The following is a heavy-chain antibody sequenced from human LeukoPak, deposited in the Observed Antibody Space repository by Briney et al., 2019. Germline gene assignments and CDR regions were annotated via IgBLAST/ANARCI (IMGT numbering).Heavy chain of an antibody. Sequence: ASVKVSCKASGYTFTGYYMHWVRQAPGQGLEWMGWINPNSGGTNYAQKFQGRVTMTRDTSISTAYMELSRLRSDDTAVYYCAREGTYYDFWSGYLPHYYMDVWGKGTTVTVSS. V-gene: IGHV1-2*02. J-gene: IGHJ6*03. CDR2: INPNSGGT. CDR3: AREGTYYDFWSGYLPHYYMDV. D-gene: IGHD3-3*01. CDR1: GYTFTGYY.